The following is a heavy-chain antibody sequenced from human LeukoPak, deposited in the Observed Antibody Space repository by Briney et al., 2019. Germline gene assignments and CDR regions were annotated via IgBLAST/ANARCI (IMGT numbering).Heavy chain of an antibody. J-gene: IGHJ4*02. V-gene: IGHV4-34*01. D-gene: IGHD3-10*01. Sequence: PSEPLSFTCAVYGGSFSGYYWSCIRQPPGKGLEWIGEINHSGSTNYDPSLKTRATITVDTSKNQFSLKLSSVTAADTAVYYCARVPSGLRKFDYWGQGTLVTVSS. CDR3: ARVPSGLRKFDY. CDR2: INHSGST. CDR1: GGSFSGYY.